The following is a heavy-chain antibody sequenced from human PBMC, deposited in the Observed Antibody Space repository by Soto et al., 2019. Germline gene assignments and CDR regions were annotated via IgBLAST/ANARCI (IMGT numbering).Heavy chain of an antibody. V-gene: IGHV3-21*01. CDR2: ISSSSSYI. Sequence: GGSLRLSCAASGFTFSSYSMNWVRQAPGKGLEWVSSISSSSSYIYYADSVKGRFTISRDNAKNSLYLQMNSLRAEDTAVYYCARDHRPSDTAILRSYYYYGMDVWGQGTTVTVSS. J-gene: IGHJ6*02. CDR1: GFTFSSYS. CDR3: ARDHRPSDTAILRSYYYYGMDV. D-gene: IGHD5-18*01.